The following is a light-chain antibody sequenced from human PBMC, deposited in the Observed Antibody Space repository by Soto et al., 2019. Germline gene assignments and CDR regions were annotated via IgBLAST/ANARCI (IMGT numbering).Light chain of an antibody. J-gene: IGKJ5*01. V-gene: IGKV1-5*01. CDR3: QHYGGMWA. Sequence: DIQITQSPATLAASVGARVTITCRASQSISNRLAWYQQKPGKAPKVLIYDASNLESGVPSRFSGSGSGTEFILTISSLQPDDFTTYYCQHYGGMWAFGKGTRL. CDR1: QSISNR. CDR2: DAS.